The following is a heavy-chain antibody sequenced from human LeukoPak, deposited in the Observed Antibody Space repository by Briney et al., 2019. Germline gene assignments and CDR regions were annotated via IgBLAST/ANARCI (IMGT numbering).Heavy chain of an antibody. CDR2: ISSNGGST. CDR3: ARGRWGSGYYDY. CDR1: GFTFSSYA. V-gene: IGHV3-64*01. Sequence: PGGSLRLSCAASGFTFSSYAMHWVRQAPGKGLEYVSAISSNGGSTYYANSVKGRFTISRDNSKNTLYLQMGRLRAEDMAVYYCARGRWGSGYYDYWGQGTLVTVSS. J-gene: IGHJ4*02. D-gene: IGHD3-22*01.